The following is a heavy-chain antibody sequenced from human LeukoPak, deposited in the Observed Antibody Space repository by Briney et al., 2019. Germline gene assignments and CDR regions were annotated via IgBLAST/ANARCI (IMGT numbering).Heavy chain of an antibody. J-gene: IGHJ5*02. CDR1: GGSFSGYY. CDR2: ISHSGGT. Sequence: SETLSLTCAVYGGSFSGYYWSWIRQPPGKGLEWIGEISHSGGTNYNPSLKSRGTISVDTSKNQFSLKLSSVTAADTAVYYCARGRVVGARNWFDPWGQGTLVTVSS. CDR3: ARGRVVGARNWFDP. V-gene: IGHV4-34*01. D-gene: IGHD1-26*01.